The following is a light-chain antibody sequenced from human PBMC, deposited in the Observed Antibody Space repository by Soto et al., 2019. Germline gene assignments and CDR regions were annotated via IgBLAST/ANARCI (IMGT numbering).Light chain of an antibody. Sequence: SYELTQPPSVSVAPGQTARSTCGGNNIGSYSVKWYQQKPGQAPVLVVYDDRGRPSGFPERFSGSNSGNTATLTISRVEAGDEADYYCQVWDGSSDHPYVFGTGTKVTVL. CDR1: NIGSYS. V-gene: IGLV3-21*02. J-gene: IGLJ1*01. CDR3: QVWDGSSDHPYV. CDR2: DDR.